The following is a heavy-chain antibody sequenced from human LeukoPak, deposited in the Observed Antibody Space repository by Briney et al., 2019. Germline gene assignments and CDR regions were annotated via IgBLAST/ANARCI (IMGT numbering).Heavy chain of an antibody. J-gene: IGHJ4*02. CDR3: ASGYDNSGYYYVPDY. Sequence: SETLSLTCTVSGGSISSSSYSWGWIRQPPGKGLEWIGNIYYSGSTYYNPSLKSRVTISVDTSKNQFSLKLSSVTAADTAVYYCASGYDNSGYYYVPDYWGQGTLVTVSS. CDR1: GGSISSSSYS. V-gene: IGHV4-39*01. D-gene: IGHD3-22*01. CDR2: IYYSGST.